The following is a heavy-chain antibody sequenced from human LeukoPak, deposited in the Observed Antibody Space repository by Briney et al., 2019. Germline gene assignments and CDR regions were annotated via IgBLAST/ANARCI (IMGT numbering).Heavy chain of an antibody. CDR3: VSGVRGVPFDY. Sequence: GGSLRLSCAASGFTFSSYSMNWVRQAPGKGLEWVANIKQDGSEKYYVDSVKGRFTISRDNAKNSLYLQMNSLRAEDTAVYYCVSGVRGVPFDYWGQGTLVTVSS. J-gene: IGHJ4*02. CDR2: IKQDGSEK. CDR1: GFTFSSYS. D-gene: IGHD3-10*02. V-gene: IGHV3-7*01.